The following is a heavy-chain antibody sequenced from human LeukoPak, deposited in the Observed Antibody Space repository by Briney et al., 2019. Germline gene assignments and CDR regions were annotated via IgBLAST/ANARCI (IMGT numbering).Heavy chain of an antibody. D-gene: IGHD4-17*01. CDR1: GFTFSSYS. Sequence: GGSLRLSCAASGFTFSSYSMNWVRQAPGKGLEWVSIIYSSGNTFYADSVKGRFTISRDNSKNTLYLQMNSLRAEDTAVYYCARGPRTDSFDYWGHGTLVTVSS. CDR2: IYSSGNT. V-gene: IGHV3-53*01. J-gene: IGHJ4*01. CDR3: ARGPRTDSFDY.